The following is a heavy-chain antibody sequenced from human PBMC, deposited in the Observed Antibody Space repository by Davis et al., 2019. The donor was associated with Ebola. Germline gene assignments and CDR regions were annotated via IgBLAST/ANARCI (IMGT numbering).Heavy chain of an antibody. D-gene: IGHD6-13*01. CDR1: GYTFTGYY. Sequence: AASVKVSCKASGYTFTGYYMHWVRQAPGKGLEWMGGFDPEDGETIYAQKFQGRVTMTEDTSTDTAYMELSSLRSEDTAVYYCARDIGIVADGAGDYWGQGTLVTVSS. CDR2: FDPEDGET. J-gene: IGHJ4*02. V-gene: IGHV1-24*01. CDR3: ARDIGIVADGAGDY.